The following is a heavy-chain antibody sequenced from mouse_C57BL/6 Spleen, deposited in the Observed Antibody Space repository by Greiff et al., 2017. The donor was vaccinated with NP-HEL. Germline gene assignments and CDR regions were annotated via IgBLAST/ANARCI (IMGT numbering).Heavy chain of an antibody. D-gene: IGHD3-3*01. V-gene: IGHV1-42*01. CDR3: ARVSLGDVYFDD. J-gene: IGHJ2*01. CDR2: INPSTGGT. CDR1: GYSFTGYY. Sequence: VQLQQSGPELVKPGASVKISCKASGYSFTGYYMNWVKQSPEKSLEWIGEINPSTGGTTYNQKFKAKATLTVDKSSSTAYMQLKSLTSEDSAVYYCARVSLGDVYFDDGGQGTTLTVSS.